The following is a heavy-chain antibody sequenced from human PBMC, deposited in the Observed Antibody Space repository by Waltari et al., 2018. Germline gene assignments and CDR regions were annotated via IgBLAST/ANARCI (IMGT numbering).Heavy chain of an antibody. Sequence: EVQLVESGGGLVQPGGSLRLSCAASGLTFSRYWMHWVRQAPGKGLGWVSRLNSDGSSTSYADSVTGRFTISRDNAKNTLYLPMNSLSAEDTAVYYCARDLGGRDAFDIWGQGTMVTVSS. CDR3: ARDLGGRDAFDI. J-gene: IGHJ3*02. CDR1: GLTFSRYW. D-gene: IGHD2-15*01. V-gene: IGHV3-74*01. CDR2: LNSDGSST.